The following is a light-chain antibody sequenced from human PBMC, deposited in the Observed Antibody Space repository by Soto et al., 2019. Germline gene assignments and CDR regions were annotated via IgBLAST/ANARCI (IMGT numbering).Light chain of an antibody. CDR2: GAS. CDR3: QQYGSSPLT. V-gene: IGKV3-20*01. Sequence: LLTQSPATLSVSPGERSTLSFRASQSVSSNLAWYQQKPGQAPRLLIYGASSRATGIPDRFSGSGSGTDSTLTISRLEPEDFAVYYCQQYGSSPLTFGGGTKVDI. CDR1: QSVSSN. J-gene: IGKJ4*01.